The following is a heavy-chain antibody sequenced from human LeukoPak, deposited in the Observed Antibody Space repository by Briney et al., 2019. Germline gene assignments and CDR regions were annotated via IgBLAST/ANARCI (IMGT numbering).Heavy chain of an antibody. V-gene: IGHV4-59*01. CDR1: GGSISSYY. Sequence: PSETLSLTCTVSGGSISSYYWSWIRQPPGKGLEWIGYIYYSGSTNYNPSLKSRVTISVDTSKNQFSLKLSSVTAADTAVYYCARYFDWLLSYDAFDIWGQGTMVTVSS. D-gene: IGHD3-9*01. J-gene: IGHJ3*02. CDR3: ARYFDWLLSYDAFDI. CDR2: IYYSGST.